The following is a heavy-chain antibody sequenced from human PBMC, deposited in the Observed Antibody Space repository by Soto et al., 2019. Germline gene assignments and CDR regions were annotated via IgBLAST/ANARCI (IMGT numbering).Heavy chain of an antibody. CDR2: IYRTRST. CDR1: GGSFTSNNW. V-gene: IGHV4-4*02. Sequence: SEPLSLTCAVSGGSFTSNNWWTWSRQPPGQGLGWIGEIYRTRSTNYKTSRKSRVTISLDKSENQYTMKVTSLTAAVSYVYYGASRDPGTSVDYWGQGTLVTVSS. J-gene: IGHJ4*02. CDR3: ASRDPGTSVDY. D-gene: IGHD1-7*01.